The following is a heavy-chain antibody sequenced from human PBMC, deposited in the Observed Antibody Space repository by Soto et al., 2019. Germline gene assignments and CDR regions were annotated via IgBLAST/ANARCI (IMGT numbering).Heavy chain of an antibody. J-gene: IGHJ4*02. CDR3: ARFFGEYSYGQRYLGD. V-gene: IGHV3-48*03. D-gene: IGHD3-16*01. Sequence: EVQLVESGGGLVQPGGSLRLSCAASGFTFSSSVMSWVRQGPGKGLEWVSDIGSRSSAIFYADSVKGRFSISRDNAKNSLYLQMNSLRAEDTAVYYCARFFGEYSYGQRYLGDWGQGTLVSVSS. CDR1: GFTFSSSV. CDR2: IGSRSSAI.